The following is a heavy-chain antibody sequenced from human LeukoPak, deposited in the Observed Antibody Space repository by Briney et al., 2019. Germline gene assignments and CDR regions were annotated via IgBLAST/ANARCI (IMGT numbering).Heavy chain of an antibody. D-gene: IGHD2-21*02. CDR2: IYYSGST. Sequence: PSETLSLTCTVSGGSISSYYWSWIRQPPGKGLEWIGYIYYSGSTNYNPSLKSRVTISVDTSKNQFSLKLSSVTAADTAVYYCARAGSGCDPFDYWGQGTLVTVSS. CDR1: GGSISSYY. CDR3: ARAGSGCDPFDY. J-gene: IGHJ4*02. V-gene: IGHV4-59*01.